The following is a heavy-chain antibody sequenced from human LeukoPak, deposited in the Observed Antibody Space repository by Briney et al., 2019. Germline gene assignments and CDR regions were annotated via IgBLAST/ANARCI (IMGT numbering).Heavy chain of an antibody. J-gene: IGHJ4*02. Sequence: QSGGSLRLSCAASGFTFSSYAMSWVRQVPGKGLEWVSAISGSGGSTCYADSVKGRFTISRDNSKNTLYLQMNSLRAEDTAVYYCAKAPTIFGVVIVPFDYWGQGTLVTVSS. V-gene: IGHV3-23*01. D-gene: IGHD3-3*01. CDR2: ISGSGGST. CDR1: GFTFSSYA. CDR3: AKAPTIFGVVIVPFDY.